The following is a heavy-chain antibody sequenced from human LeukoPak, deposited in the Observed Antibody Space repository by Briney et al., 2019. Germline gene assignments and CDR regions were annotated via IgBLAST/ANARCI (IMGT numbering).Heavy chain of an antibody. CDR3: ARTYSSSWLRYYYYYYYMDV. V-gene: IGHV3-11*04. CDR1: GFTFSNYY. Sequence: GGSLRLSCAASGFTFSNYYMSWVRQAPGKGLEWVSYISRSGSTIYYADSVKGRFTISRDNAKNSLYLQMNSLRAEDTAVYYCARTYSSSWLRYYYYYYYMDVWGKGTTVTVSS. J-gene: IGHJ6*03. D-gene: IGHD6-13*01. CDR2: ISRSGSTI.